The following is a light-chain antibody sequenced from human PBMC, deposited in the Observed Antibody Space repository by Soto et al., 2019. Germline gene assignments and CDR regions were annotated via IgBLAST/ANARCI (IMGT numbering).Light chain of an antibody. CDR2: AAS. J-gene: IGKJ1*01. Sequence: DIQMTQSPSSLAASVGDRVTITCRASQGVGNEVGWYQQKPGKAPKRLIYAASTLQSGTPSRFSGSGSGTEFTLTISRLQTEDFATYFCSQHNAYPRTFGQGTRVEMK. V-gene: IGKV1-17*01. CDR1: QGVGNE. CDR3: SQHNAYPRT.